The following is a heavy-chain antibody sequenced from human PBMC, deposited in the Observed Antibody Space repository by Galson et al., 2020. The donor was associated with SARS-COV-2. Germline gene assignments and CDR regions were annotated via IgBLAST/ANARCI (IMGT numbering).Heavy chain of an antibody. CDR3: AREENVFLVVTATRMCYLDY. J-gene: IGHJ4*02. Sequence: SETLSLTCAVYGGSFSGYYWSWIRQPPGKGLEWIGEINSSGSTNYNPSLNSRVTISVDTSKNHFSLKLSSVTAADTAVYYCAREENVFLVVTATRMCYLDYWGRGTLATVSS. V-gene: IGHV4-34*01. D-gene: IGHD2-21*02. CDR1: GGSFSGYY. CDR2: INSSGST.